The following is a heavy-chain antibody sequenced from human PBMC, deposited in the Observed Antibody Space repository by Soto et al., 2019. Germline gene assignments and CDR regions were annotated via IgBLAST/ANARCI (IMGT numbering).Heavy chain of an antibody. Sequence: PGESLKISCWDSGYNFTDYWIAWVRQMPGKGLEWMGIIYPDDSDTRYSPSFRGQVTISADKSISTAYLQWSSLKTSDTAMYYCVRYFYDSSGPDYWGQGTLVTVSS. CDR1: GYNFTDYW. CDR2: IYPDDSDT. V-gene: IGHV5-51*01. J-gene: IGHJ4*02. D-gene: IGHD3-22*01. CDR3: VRYFYDSSGPDY.